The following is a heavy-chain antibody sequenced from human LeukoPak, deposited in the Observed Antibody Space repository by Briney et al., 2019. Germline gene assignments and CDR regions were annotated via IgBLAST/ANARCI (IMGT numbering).Heavy chain of an antibody. CDR3: AKDARRSDGWYFFDH. CDR1: GFAFSSLA. CDR2: ISDSGDTT. J-gene: IGHJ4*02. Sequence: PGGSLRLSCAASGFAFSSLAMGWVRQAPAKGLEWVSVISDSGDTTYCADYVKGRFTISRDNSKNTLYLQMNSLRAEDTAIYYCAKDARRSDGWYFFDHWGQGALVTVSS. V-gene: IGHV3-23*01. D-gene: IGHD6-19*01.